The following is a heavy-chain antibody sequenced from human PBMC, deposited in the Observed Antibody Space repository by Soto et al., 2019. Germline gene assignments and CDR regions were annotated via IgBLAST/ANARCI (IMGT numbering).Heavy chain of an antibody. CDR1: GGSFSGYY. J-gene: IGHJ4*02. Sequence: PSETLSLTCAVYGGSFSGYYWSWIRQPPGKGLEWIGEIHYSGNADYYPSLKSRVTISPDTSKNQFSLKLSSVTAADTALYFCARGPVSCYYDYWSQGTLVTVSS. CDR3: ARGPVSCYYDY. CDR2: IHYSGNA. V-gene: IGHV4-34*01. D-gene: IGHD3-10*01.